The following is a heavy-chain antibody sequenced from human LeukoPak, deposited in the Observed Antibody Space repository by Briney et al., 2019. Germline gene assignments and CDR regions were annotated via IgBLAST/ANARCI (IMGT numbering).Heavy chain of an antibody. CDR2: IYYSGST. J-gene: IGHJ3*02. V-gene: IGHV4-31*03. CDR1: GGSISSGGYY. Sequence: SQTLSLTCTVSGGSISSGGYYWSWIRQHPGKGLEWIGYIYYSGSTYYNPSLKSRVTISVDTSKNQFSLKLSSATAADTAVYYCARWNPLDAFDIWGQGTMVTVSS. D-gene: IGHD1-1*01. CDR3: ARWNPLDAFDI.